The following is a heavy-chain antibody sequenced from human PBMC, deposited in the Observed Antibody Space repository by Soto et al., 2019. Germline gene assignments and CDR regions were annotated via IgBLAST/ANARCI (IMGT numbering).Heavy chain of an antibody. CDR2: INHSGST. D-gene: IGHD6-13*01. CDR1: GGSFSGYY. J-gene: IGHJ4*02. V-gene: IGHV4-34*01. Sequence: PSETLSLTCAVYGGSFSGYYWSWIRQPPGKGLEWIGEINHSGSTNYNPSLKSRVTISVDTSKNQFSLKLSSVTAADTAVYYCATGLGAIAAAGRPKYFDYWGQGTLVTVSS. CDR3: ATGLGAIAAAGRPKYFDY.